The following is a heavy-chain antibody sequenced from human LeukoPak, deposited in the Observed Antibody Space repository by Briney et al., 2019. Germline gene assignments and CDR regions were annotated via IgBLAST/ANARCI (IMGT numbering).Heavy chain of an antibody. CDR2: ISYDGSNK. CDR3: AREKWSRQYFDY. D-gene: IGHD2-15*01. Sequence: GGSLRLSCAAPGFAFRNYAMHWVRQAPGKGLEWVAVISYDGSNKYYADSVKGRFTISRDNSKNTPYLQMNSLRAEDTAVYYCAREKWSRQYFDYWGQGTLVTVSS. V-gene: IGHV3-30-3*01. J-gene: IGHJ4*02. CDR1: GFAFRNYA.